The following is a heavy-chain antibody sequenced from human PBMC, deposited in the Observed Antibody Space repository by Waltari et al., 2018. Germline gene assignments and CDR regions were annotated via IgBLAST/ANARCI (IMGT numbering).Heavy chain of an antibody. Sequence: EVQLLESGGGLVQPGGSLRLSCATSGFPFSSCAMNWVRQAPGKGLKWVSGISGDGGGAFYGDSVRGRFTISRDNSKNTLYLQMNSLTAEDTALYYCAADLGSGGYYLVHFDYWGQGALVTVSS. CDR2: ISGDGGGA. V-gene: IGHV3-23*01. CDR3: AADLGSGGYYLVHFDY. D-gene: IGHD3-22*01. J-gene: IGHJ4*02. CDR1: GFPFSSCA.